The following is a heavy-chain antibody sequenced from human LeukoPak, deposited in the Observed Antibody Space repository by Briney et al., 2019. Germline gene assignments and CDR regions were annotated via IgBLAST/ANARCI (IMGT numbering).Heavy chain of an antibody. CDR3: ARDNLRVSGSYYFRSSDY. V-gene: IGHV1-2*02. J-gene: IGHJ4*02. CDR2: INPNSGGT. CDR1: GYTFTGYY. D-gene: IGHD1-26*01. Sequence: ASVKVSCKASGYTFTGYYMHWVRQAPGQGLEWMGWINPNSGGTNYAQKFQGRVTMTRDTSISTAYMELSRLRSDDTAVYYCARDNLRVSGSYYFRSSDYWGQGTLVTVSS.